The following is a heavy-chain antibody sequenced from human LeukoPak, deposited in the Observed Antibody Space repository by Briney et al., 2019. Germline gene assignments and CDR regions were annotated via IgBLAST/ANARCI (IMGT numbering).Heavy chain of an antibody. Sequence: GASVKVSCKASGYTFTSYYMHWVRQAPGQGLEWMGIINPSGGSTSYAQKFQGRVTITRDMSTSTAYMELSSLRSEDTAVYYCAAVRLGPSPTTVTSGSFVDYWGQGTLVTVSS. J-gene: IGHJ4*02. CDR2: INPSGGST. CDR3: AAVRLGPSPTTVTSGSFVDY. CDR1: GYTFTSYY. V-gene: IGHV1-46*01. D-gene: IGHD4-17*01.